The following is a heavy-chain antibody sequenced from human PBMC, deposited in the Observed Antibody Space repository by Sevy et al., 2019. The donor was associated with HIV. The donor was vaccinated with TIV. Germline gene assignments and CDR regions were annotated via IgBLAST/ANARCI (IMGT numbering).Heavy chain of an antibody. V-gene: IGHV5-51*01. CDR1: GYSFTSHW. CDR3: ATSRSGYFDSSGYYIY. CDR2: IFPDDSDT. Sequence: GESLKISCQGSGYSFTSHWIGWVRHMPGKGLEWMGIIFPDDSDTRYSPSFQGQVPFAADKSINNAYLQWSSLKASDTAMYYCATSRSGYFDSSGYYIYWGQGTLVTVSS. D-gene: IGHD3-22*01. J-gene: IGHJ4*02.